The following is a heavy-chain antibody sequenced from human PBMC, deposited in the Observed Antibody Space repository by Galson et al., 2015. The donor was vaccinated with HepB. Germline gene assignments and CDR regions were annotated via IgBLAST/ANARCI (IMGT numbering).Heavy chain of an antibody. V-gene: IGHV3-30*18. Sequence: SLRLSCAASGFTFSSYGMHWVRQAPGKGLEWVAVISYDGSNKYYADSVKGRFTISRDNSKNTLYLQMNSLRAEDTAVYYCAKELRSVWYGGYYFDYWGQGTLVTVSS. J-gene: IGHJ4*02. D-gene: IGHD2-8*01. CDR3: AKELRSVWYGGYYFDY. CDR2: ISYDGSNK. CDR1: GFTFSSYG.